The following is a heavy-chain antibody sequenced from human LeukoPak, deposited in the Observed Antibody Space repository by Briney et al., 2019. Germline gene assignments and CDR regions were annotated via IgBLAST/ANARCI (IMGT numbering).Heavy chain of an antibody. CDR2: IKDSGST. Sequence: PSETLSLTCAVYGGSFSGYYWSWIRQPPGKGLEWIGEIKDSGSTNYNASLKSRVTISVDTSKNQFSLKLSSVTAADTAVYYCAREEDCSGGICYLGNAFDIWGQGTMVTVSS. CDR3: AREEDCSGGICYLGNAFDI. CDR1: GGSFSGYY. D-gene: IGHD2-15*01. J-gene: IGHJ3*02. V-gene: IGHV4-34*01.